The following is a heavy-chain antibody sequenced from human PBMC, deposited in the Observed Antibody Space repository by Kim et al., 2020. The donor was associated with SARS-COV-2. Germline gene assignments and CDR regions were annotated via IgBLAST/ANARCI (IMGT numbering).Heavy chain of an antibody. D-gene: IGHD3-3*01. J-gene: IGHJ6*02. CDR3: ARVSRPITIFGVVIIDPRNYYYGMDV. CDR2: ISAYNGNT. V-gene: IGHV1-18*01. CDR1: GYTFTIYG. Sequence: ASVKVSCKASGYTFTIYGISWVRQAPGQGLEWMGWISAYNGNTNYAQKLQGRVTMTTDTSTSTAYMELRSLRSDDTAVYYCARVSRPITIFGVVIIDPRNYYYGMDVWGQGTTVTVSS.